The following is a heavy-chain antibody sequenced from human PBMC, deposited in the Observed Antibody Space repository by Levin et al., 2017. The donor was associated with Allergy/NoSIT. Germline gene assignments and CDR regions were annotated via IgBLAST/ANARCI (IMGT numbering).Heavy chain of an antibody. Sequence: SETLSLTCAVYGGSFSGYYWSWIRQPPGKGLEWIGEINHSGSTNYNPSLKSRVTISVDTSKNQFSLKLSSVTAADTAVYYCARGLRGGWKLARPILVATPVDYWGQGTLVTVSS. CDR2: INHSGST. V-gene: IGHV4-34*01. D-gene: IGHD5-12*01. J-gene: IGHJ4*02. CDR3: ARGLRGGWKLARPILVATPVDY. CDR1: GGSFSGYY.